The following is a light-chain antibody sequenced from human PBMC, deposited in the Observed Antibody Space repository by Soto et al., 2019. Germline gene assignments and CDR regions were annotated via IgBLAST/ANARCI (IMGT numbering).Light chain of an antibody. Sequence: DIVLTQSPGTLSLSPGERATLSCRASQTVTSTFLAWYQQKPGQAPRLLIYGASRRATGIPDRFSGSGSGTDFTLTITRLEHEDFALYYCHQYNSSRTFGQGTKVEMK. CDR2: GAS. V-gene: IGKV3-20*01. CDR1: QTVTSTF. J-gene: IGKJ1*01. CDR3: HQYNSSRT.